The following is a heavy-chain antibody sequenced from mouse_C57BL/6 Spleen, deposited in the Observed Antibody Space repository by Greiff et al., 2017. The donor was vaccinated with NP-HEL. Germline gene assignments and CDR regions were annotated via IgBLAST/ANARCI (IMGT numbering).Heavy chain of an antibody. CDR3: ARSLSYYGSSYFDD. Sequence: QVQLQQPGAELVKPGASVKLSCKASGYTFTSYWMHWVKQRPGQGLEWIGMIHPNSGSTNYNEKFKSKATLTVDKSYSTAYMQLSSLTSEDSAVYYCARSLSYYGSSYFDDWGQGTTLTVSS. CDR1: GYTFTSYW. CDR2: IHPNSGST. D-gene: IGHD1-1*01. V-gene: IGHV1-64*01. J-gene: IGHJ2*01.